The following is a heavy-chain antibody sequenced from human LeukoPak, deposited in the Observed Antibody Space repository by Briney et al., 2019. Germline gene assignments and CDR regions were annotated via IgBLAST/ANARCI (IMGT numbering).Heavy chain of an antibody. CDR2: ISFDGRNE. Sequence: GGSLRLSCAASGFIFSSYGMHWVRRAPGKGLEWAAVISFDGRNEFYVDSVKGRFTISRDNSMNTLYLQMNSLRAEDTAVYYCAKEFGANYYDSSGYYIASAADRYFDYWGQGTLVTVSS. J-gene: IGHJ4*02. CDR1: GFIFSSYG. CDR3: AKEFGANYYDSSGYYIASAADRYFDY. V-gene: IGHV3-30*18. D-gene: IGHD3-22*01.